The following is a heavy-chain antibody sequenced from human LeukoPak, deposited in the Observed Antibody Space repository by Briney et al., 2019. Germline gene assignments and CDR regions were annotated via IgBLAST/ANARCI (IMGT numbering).Heavy chain of an antibody. CDR2: IRAYNGNT. CDR1: GYTFTSCG. V-gene: IGHV1-18*01. J-gene: IGHJ4*02. CDR3: ARDPERSLQTVPYYFDY. D-gene: IGHD4-11*01. Sequence: RASVKVSCKASGYTFTSCGISWVRQPPGQGLEWMGWIRAYNGNTNYAQKHQGRVTMTTDTSTSTAYMELRSLRSDDTAVYYCARDPERSLQTVPYYFDYWGQGTLVTVSS.